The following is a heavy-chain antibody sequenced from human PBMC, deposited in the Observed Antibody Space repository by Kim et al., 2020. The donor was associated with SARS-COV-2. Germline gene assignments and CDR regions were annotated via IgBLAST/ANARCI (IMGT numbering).Heavy chain of an antibody. V-gene: IGHV4-59*11. CDR3: SGGPSGWRFDP. Sequence: SETLSLTCSVSGGSISSHYWSWIRRPPGEGLELIGYIYFTGSTNYNPSLKSRVTISVDTSKNQFFLKLTSVTAADTAVYYCSGGPSGWRFDPWGKGTLV. J-gene: IGHJ5*02. CDR2: IYFTGST. CDR1: GGSISSHY. D-gene: IGHD6-19*01.